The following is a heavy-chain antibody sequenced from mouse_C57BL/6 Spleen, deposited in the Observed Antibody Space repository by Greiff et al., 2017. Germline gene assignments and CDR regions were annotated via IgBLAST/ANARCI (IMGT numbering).Heavy chain of an antibody. Sequence: GGGLVQPKGSLKLSCAASGFSFNTYAMNWVRQAPGKGLEWVARIRSKSNNYATYYADSVKDRFTISRDDSESMLYLQMNNLKTEDTAMYYCVREDWSITTVVEEFAYWGQGTLVTVSA. CDR2: IRSKSNNYAT. D-gene: IGHD1-1*01. CDR3: VREDWSITTVVEEFAY. CDR1: GFSFNTYA. J-gene: IGHJ3*01. V-gene: IGHV10-1*01.